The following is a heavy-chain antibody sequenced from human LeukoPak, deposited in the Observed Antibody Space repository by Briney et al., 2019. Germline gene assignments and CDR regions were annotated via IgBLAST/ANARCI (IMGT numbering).Heavy chain of an antibody. J-gene: IGHJ5*02. CDR2: INPNSGGT. V-gene: IGHV1-2*06. D-gene: IGHD3-10*02. CDR3: ARSSPLLFVLPDP. CDR1: GYTFTSYY. Sequence: GASVKVSCKASGYTFTSYYMHWVRQAPGQGLEWMGRINPNSGGTNYAQKFQGRVTMTRDTSISTAYMELSRLRSDDTAVYYCARSSPLLFVLPDPWGQGTLVTVSS.